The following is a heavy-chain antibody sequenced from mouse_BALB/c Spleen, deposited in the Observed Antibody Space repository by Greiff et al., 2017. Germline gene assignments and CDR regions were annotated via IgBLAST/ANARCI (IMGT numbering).Heavy chain of an antibody. D-gene: IGHD2-10*02. CDR1: GYTFTSYW. CDR2: INPSTGYT. CDR3: ARSSYGNYPNY. V-gene: IGHV1-7*01. J-gene: IGHJ2*01. Sequence: VKVVESGAELAKPGASVKMSCKASGYTFTSYWMHWVKQRPGQGLEWIGYINPSTGYTEYNQKFKDKATLTADKSSSTAYMQLSSLTSEDSAVYYCARSSYGNYPNYWGQGTTLTVSS.